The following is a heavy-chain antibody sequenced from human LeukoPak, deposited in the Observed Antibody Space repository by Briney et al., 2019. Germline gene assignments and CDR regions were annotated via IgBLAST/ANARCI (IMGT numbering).Heavy chain of an antibody. V-gene: IGHV3-48*01. D-gene: IGHD6-19*01. CDR3: AREWGVDSSGWYEGLGY. Sequence: SGRSLRLSCAASGFTFDDYAMHWVRQAPGKGLEWVSYISSSSSTKYSADSVKGRFTISRDNAKNSLYLQMNSLRAEDTAVYYCAREWGVDSSGWYEGLGYWGQGTLVTVSS. CDR2: ISSSSSTK. CDR1: GFTFDDYA. J-gene: IGHJ4*02.